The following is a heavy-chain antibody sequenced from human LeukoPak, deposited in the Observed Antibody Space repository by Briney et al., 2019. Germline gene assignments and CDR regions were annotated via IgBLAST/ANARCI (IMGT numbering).Heavy chain of an antibody. CDR3: AKPEVRYFDWLLYFDQ. CDR2: VSSSGGRT. CDR1: GFTFSRND. J-gene: IGHJ4*02. Sequence: GGSLRLSCAASGFTFSRNDMSWVRQTPGKGLEWVSAVSSSGGRTFYAASVKGRFTISRDNSKDTLYLQMNSLRAEDTAVYYCAKPEVRYFDWLLYFDQWGQGTLVTVSS. V-gene: IGHV3-23*01. D-gene: IGHD3-9*01.